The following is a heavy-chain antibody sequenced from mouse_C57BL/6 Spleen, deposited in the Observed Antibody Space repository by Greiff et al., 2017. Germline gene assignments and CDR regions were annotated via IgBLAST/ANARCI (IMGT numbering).Heavy chain of an antibody. Sequence: EVQLQQSGPELVKPGASVKISCTASGYTFTDYYMNWVKPSHGKSLEWIGDINPNNGGTSYNQKFKGKATLTVDKSSSTAYMELRSLTSEDSAVYYCASYYGNYAWFAYWGQGTLVTVSA. CDR1: GYTFTDYY. D-gene: IGHD2-1*01. CDR2: INPNNGGT. V-gene: IGHV1-26*01. CDR3: ASYYGNYAWFAY. J-gene: IGHJ3*01.